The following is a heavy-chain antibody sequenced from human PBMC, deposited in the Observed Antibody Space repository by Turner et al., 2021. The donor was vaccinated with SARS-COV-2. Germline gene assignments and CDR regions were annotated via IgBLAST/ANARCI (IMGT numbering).Heavy chain of an antibody. CDR3: ARHGNPDYTTRIDY. J-gene: IGHJ4*02. V-gene: IGHV4-39*01. Sequence: LHLQESVPGLVTPSETLSPTCTVPGGSIISSSYYWGWIRQPAGKGPEWIGSIFHSGSTYYNPSLKSRVTISVDTSKNQFSLKLSSVTAADTAVYYCARHGNPDYTTRIDYWGQGTLVTVSS. CDR2: IFHSGST. D-gene: IGHD4-4*01. CDR1: GGSIISSSYY.